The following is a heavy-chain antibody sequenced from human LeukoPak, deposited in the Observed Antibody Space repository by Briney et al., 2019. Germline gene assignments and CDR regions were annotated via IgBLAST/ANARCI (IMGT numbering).Heavy chain of an antibody. J-gene: IGHJ4*02. Sequence: GESLKSSCKGSGYSFTSYWIGWVRQMPGKGLEWMGIIYPGDSDTRYSPSFQGQVTISADKSISTAYLQWSSLKASDTAMYYCARLPAYYDILTGVDYWGQGTLVTVSS. D-gene: IGHD3-9*01. CDR3: ARLPAYYDILTGVDY. V-gene: IGHV5-51*01. CDR1: GYSFTSYW. CDR2: IYPGDSDT.